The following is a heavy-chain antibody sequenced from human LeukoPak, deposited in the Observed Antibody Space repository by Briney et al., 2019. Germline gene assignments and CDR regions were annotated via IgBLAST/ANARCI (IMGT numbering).Heavy chain of an antibody. CDR1: GGSISSYY. Sequence: PSETLSLTCTVSGGSISSYYWSWIRQPPGKGLEWIGSIYYSGSTYYNPSLKSRVTISVDTSKNQFSLKLSSVTAADTAMYYCARNRYYYGSGNYGVSNWFDPWGQGTLVTVSS. V-gene: IGHV4-59*05. D-gene: IGHD3-10*01. J-gene: IGHJ5*02. CDR3: ARNRYYYGSGNYGVSNWFDP. CDR2: IYYSGST.